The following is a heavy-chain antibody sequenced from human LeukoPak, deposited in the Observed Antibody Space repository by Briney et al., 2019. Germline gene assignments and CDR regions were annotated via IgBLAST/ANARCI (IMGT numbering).Heavy chain of an antibody. V-gene: IGHV3-23*01. J-gene: IGHJ2*01. Sequence: GGSLRLSCAASGFSFSTFSMSWVRQAPGKGLEWVSAIIDGNGATYYGDFVKGRFTISRDNSQSTLYLQMNNLRAEDTAVYYCANHHPLRYLDLWGHGTLVTVSS. CDR3: ANHHPLRYLDL. CDR2: IIDGNGAT. CDR1: GFSFSTFS.